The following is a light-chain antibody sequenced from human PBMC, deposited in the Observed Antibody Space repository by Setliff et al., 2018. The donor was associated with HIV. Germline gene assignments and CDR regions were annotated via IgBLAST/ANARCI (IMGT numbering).Light chain of an antibody. CDR2: DVR. J-gene: IGLJ1*01. CDR3: SSYTTTSTEV. Sequence: QSVLTQPASVSESPGQSITISCTGTSSDVGVYNYVSWYQQHPGKAPKLMIYDVRKRPSGISNRFSGSKFGNTASLTISGLQAEDEADYYCSSYTTTSTEVFGTGTKVTVL. V-gene: IGLV2-14*03. CDR1: SSDVGVYNY.